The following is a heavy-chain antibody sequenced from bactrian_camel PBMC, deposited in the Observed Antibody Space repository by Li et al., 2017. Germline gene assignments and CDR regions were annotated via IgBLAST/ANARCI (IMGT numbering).Heavy chain of an antibody. D-gene: IGHD4*01. CDR2: IGDGDAT. CDR1: GFTFSSYW. Sequence: HVQLVESGGALVQPGGSLRLACAASGFTFSSYWMYWVRQAPGKERGGVASIGDGDATMYLDSVKGRFTISRDSAKSTVYLQMDSLKSQDTAVYYCAPDYVKYSRDYEDHCWGQGTQVTVS. J-gene: IGHJ4*01. V-gene: IGHV3S1*01. CDR3: APDYVKYSRDYEDHC.